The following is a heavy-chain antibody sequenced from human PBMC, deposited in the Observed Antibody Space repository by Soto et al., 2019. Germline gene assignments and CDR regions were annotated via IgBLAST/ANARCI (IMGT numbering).Heavy chain of an antibody. CDR1: GGSISSSSYY. CDR2: IYYSGST. CDR3: ARLAGSLLWFGELLPNYYYYYYMDV. J-gene: IGHJ6*03. D-gene: IGHD3-10*01. Sequence: SETLSLTCTVSGGSISSSSYYWGWIRQPPGKGLEWIGSIYYSGSTYYNPSLKSRVTISVDTSKNQFSLKLSSVTAADTAVYYCARLAGSLLWFGELLPNYYYYYYMDVWGKGTTVTVSS. V-gene: IGHV4-39*01.